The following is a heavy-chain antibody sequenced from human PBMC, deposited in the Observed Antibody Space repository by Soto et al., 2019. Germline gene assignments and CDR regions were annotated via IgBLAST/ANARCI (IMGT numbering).Heavy chain of an antibody. Sequence: QVQLVQSGAEVKKPGSSVKVSCKASGGTFSSYAISWVRQAPGQGLEWMGGIIPIFGTANYAQKFQGRVTITADKSTSTAYMELSSLRSEDTAVYYCARDLSSSSNTWDYYYYGMDVWGQGTTVTVSS. CDR3: ARDLSSSSNTWDYYYYGMDV. V-gene: IGHV1-69*14. J-gene: IGHJ6*02. D-gene: IGHD6-6*01. CDR1: GGTFSSYA. CDR2: IIPIFGTA.